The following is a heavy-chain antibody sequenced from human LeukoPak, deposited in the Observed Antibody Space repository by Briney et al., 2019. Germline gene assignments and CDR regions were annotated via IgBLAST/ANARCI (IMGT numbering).Heavy chain of an antibody. CDR3: ARGIYYYDSSGYPH. CDR2: ISAYNGNT. Sequence: GASVKVSCKASGYTFTIYGISWVRQAPGQGLEWMGWISAYNGNTNYAQKLQGRVTMTTDTSTSTAYMELRSLRSDDTAVYYCARGIYYYDSSGYPHWGQGTLVTVSS. J-gene: IGHJ4*02. CDR1: GYTFTIYG. D-gene: IGHD3-22*01. V-gene: IGHV1-18*01.